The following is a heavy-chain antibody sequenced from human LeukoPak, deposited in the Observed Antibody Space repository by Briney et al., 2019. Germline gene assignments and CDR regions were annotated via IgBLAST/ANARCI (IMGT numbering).Heavy chain of an antibody. V-gene: IGHV3-48*01. CDR3: AREGLRFLEWSSYYFDY. CDR2: ISSNGETT. D-gene: IGHD3-3*01. CDR1: GFTFRKYD. Sequence: GGSLRLSCAASGFTFRKYDMNWVRQTPGRGLEWIAYISSNGETTYYADSVKGRVTISRDNAKNSLSLQLNSLRAEDTAVYYCAREGLRFLEWSSYYFDYWGLGTLVTVSS. J-gene: IGHJ4*02.